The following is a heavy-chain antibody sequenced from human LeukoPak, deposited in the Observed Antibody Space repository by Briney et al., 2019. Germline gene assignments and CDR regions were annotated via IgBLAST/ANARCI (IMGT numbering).Heavy chain of an antibody. CDR2: ISAYNGNT. Sequence: ASVKVSCKASGYTFTSYGISWVRQAPGQGLEWMGWISAYNGNTNYAQKFQGRVTMTTDTSTSTAYMELSSLRSEDTAVYYCARFVPAIVGFDPWGQGTLVTVSS. J-gene: IGHJ5*02. CDR1: GYTFTSYG. D-gene: IGHD2-2*01. CDR3: ARFVPAIVGFDP. V-gene: IGHV1-18*01.